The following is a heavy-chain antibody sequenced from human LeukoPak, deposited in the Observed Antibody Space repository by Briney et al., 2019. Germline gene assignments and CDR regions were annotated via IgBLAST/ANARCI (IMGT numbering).Heavy chain of an antibody. V-gene: IGHV3-30*02. D-gene: IGHD2-15*01. Sequence: GGSLRLSCAASGFTFSSYGMHWVRQAPGKGLEWVAFIRYDGSNKYYAGSVKGRFTISRDNSKNTLYLQMNSLRAEDTAVYYCAKTVVDYWGQGTLVTVSS. CDR2: IRYDGSNK. CDR3: AKTVVDY. CDR1: GFTFSSYG. J-gene: IGHJ4*02.